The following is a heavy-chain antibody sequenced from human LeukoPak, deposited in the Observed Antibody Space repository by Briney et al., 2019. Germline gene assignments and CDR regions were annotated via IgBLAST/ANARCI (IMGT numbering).Heavy chain of an antibody. V-gene: IGHV1-2*06. CDR2: INPNSCGT. CDR1: GYTFTGYY. J-gene: IGHJ4*02. Sequence: ASVEVSCKASGYTFTGYYMHWVRQAPGQGLEWMGRINPNSCGTNYPHKFQGRVNMNRDTAISTAYMELSRLRADDTAVYYCARVGDDYWGQGTLVTVSS. D-gene: IGHD3-10*01. CDR3: ARVGDDY.